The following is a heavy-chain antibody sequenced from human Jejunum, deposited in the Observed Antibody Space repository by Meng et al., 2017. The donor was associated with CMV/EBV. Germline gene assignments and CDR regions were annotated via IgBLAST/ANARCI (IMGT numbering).Heavy chain of an antibody. CDR3: ANVGRDV. CDR2: INDIGDQT. Sequence: LKISCAASGFTFSTYAMGWVRQAPGKGLERVSSINDIGDQTHYPDSVRGRFTISRDNSRNTLYLQMTGLRIEDTAIYYCANVGRDVWGQGTTVTVSS. V-gene: IGHV3-23*01. J-gene: IGHJ6*02. CDR1: GFTFSTYA. D-gene: IGHD3-10*01.